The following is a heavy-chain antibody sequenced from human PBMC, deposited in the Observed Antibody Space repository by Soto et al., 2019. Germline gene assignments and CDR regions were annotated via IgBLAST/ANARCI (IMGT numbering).Heavy chain of an antibody. V-gene: IGHV3-23*01. CDR3: ARCMGTNTCRNFDF. Sequence: GASLRLSCAASGFPFISYAMTWVRQAPGKGLEWVSSISGSGDSTNNADSVKGRISISRDNPRNTLYLQVSSLKAENTVVYCCARCMGTNTCRNFDFWGPGTLVTVSS. J-gene: IGHJ4*02. D-gene: IGHD1-26*01. CDR1: GFPFISYA. CDR2: ISGSGDST.